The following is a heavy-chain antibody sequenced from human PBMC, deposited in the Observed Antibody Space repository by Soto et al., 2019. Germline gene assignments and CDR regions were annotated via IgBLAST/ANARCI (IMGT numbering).Heavy chain of an antibody. J-gene: IGHJ4*02. CDR1: GGSISSYY. CDR3: ARVQSGSYFDY. V-gene: IGHV4-59*01. CDR2: IYYSGST. Sequence: SETLSLTCTVSGGSISSYYWSWIRQPPGKGLEWIGYIYYSGSTNYNPSLKSRVTLSVDTSKNQFSLKLGSVTAADTAVYYCARVQSGSYFDYWGQGTLVTVSS. D-gene: IGHD1-26*01.